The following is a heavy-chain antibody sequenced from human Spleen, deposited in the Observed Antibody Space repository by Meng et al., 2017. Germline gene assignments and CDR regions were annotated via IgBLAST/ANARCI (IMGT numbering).Heavy chain of an antibody. D-gene: IGHD4-17*01. CDR2: IYYSGST. J-gene: IGHJ3*02. V-gene: IGHV4-59*01. CDR3: AREGAYGDYSQYAFDI. CDR1: GGSISSYY. Sequence: SETLSLTCTVSGGSISSYYWSWIRQPPGKGLEWIGYIYYSGSTNYNPSLKSRVTISVDTFKNQFSLKLSSVTAADTAVYYCAREGAYGDYSQYAFDIWGQGTMVTVSS.